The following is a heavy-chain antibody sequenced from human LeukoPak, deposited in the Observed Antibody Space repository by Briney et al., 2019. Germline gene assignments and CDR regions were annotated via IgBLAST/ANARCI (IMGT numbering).Heavy chain of an antibody. CDR1: GGTFSSYT. Sequence: SVKVSCKASGGTFSSYTISWVRQAPGQGLEWMGRSIPILGIANYAQKFQGRVTITADKSTSTAYMELSSLRSEDTAVYYCAASDTAMVIPHYYYYYGMDVWGQGTTVTVSS. J-gene: IGHJ6*02. D-gene: IGHD5-18*01. CDR2: SIPILGIA. V-gene: IGHV1-69*02. CDR3: AASDTAMVIPHYYYYYGMDV.